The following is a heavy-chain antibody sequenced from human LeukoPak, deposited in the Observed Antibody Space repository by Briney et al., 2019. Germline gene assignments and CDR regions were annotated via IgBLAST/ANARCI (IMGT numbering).Heavy chain of an antibody. J-gene: IGHJ4*02. CDR2: ISYDGSNK. D-gene: IGHD6-19*01. CDR3: ARDTQWLPSGV. Sequence: PGGSLRLSCVASGFTFSSYAMHWVRQAPGKGLEWVAVISYDGSNKYYADSVKGRFTISRDNSKNTLYPQMNSLRAEDTAVYYCARDTQWLPSGVWGQGTLVTVSS. V-gene: IGHV3-30-3*01. CDR1: GFTFSSYA.